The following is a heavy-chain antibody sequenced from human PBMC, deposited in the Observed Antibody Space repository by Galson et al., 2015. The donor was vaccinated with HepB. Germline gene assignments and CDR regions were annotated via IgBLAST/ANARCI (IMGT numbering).Heavy chain of an antibody. D-gene: IGHD2-2*01. CDR3: ATAGVPAAGHYYYYGMDV. CDR2: FDPEDGET. V-gene: IGHV1-24*01. J-gene: IGHJ6*02. CDR1: GYTLTELS. Sequence: SVKVSCKVSGYTLTELSMHWVRQAPGKGLEWMGGFDPEDGETIYAQKFQGRVTMTEDTSTDTAYMELSSLRSEDTAVYYCATAGVPAAGHYYYYGMDVWGQGTTVTVSS.